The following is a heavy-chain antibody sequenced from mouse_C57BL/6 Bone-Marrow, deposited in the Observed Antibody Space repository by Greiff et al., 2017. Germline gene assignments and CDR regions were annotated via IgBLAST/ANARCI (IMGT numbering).Heavy chain of an antibody. CDR3: TRGGNYDYDEDY. Sequence: VQLQQSGPELVKPGASVKISCKASGYTFTDYYMNWVKQSHGKSLEWIGDINPNNGGTSYNQKFKGKATLTVDKSSSTAYMERRSLTSEDSAVYYCTRGGNYDYDEDYWGQGTTLTVSA. V-gene: IGHV1-26*01. D-gene: IGHD2-4*01. J-gene: IGHJ2*01. CDR2: INPNNGGT. CDR1: GYTFTDYY.